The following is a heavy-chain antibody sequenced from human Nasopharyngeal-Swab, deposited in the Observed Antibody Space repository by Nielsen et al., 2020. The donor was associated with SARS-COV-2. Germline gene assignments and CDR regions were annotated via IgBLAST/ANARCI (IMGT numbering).Heavy chain of an antibody. CDR1: GGSISSYY. CDR2: IHYSGST. CDR3: ARGWGRYCSSTSCYNYGMDV. J-gene: IGHJ6*02. Sequence: SETLSLTCTVSGGSISSYYWSWIRQPPGKGLERIGYIHYSGSTNYNPSLKSRVTISVDTSKNQFSLKLSSVTAADTAVYYCARGWGRYCSSTSCYNYGMDVWGQGTTVTVSS. V-gene: IGHV4-59*01. D-gene: IGHD2-2*02.